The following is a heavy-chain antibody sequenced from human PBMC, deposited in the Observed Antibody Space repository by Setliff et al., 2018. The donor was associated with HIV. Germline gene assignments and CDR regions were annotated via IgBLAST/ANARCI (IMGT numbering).Heavy chain of an antibody. J-gene: IGHJ5*01. V-gene: IGHV4-39*01. D-gene: IGHD3-3*01. CDR2: IYYVGST. Sequence: SETLSLTCNVSGDSIRSRSFYWAWIRQPPGERPEWIGTIYYVGSTYYNPYLKSRAYIFVDTSKNQFSLKLYSVTAADTAVYYCAGGFWGGPLFDPWGRGTLVTVSS. CDR3: AGGFWGGPLFDP. CDR1: GDSIRSRSFY.